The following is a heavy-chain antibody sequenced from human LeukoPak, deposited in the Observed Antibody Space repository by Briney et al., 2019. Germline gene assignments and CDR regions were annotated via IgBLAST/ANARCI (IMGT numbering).Heavy chain of an antibody. J-gene: IGHJ6*04. Sequence: PSETLSLTCAVYGGSSSGYYWSWIRQPPGKGLEWIGEINHSGSTNYNPSLKSRVTISVDTSKNQFSLKLSSVTAADTAVYYCARYEIGTTMTYNYGMDGWSKATTVTV. CDR1: GGSSSGYY. CDR2: INHSGST. V-gene: IGHV4-34*01. CDR3: ARYEIGTTMTYNYGMDG. D-gene: IGHD1-1*01.